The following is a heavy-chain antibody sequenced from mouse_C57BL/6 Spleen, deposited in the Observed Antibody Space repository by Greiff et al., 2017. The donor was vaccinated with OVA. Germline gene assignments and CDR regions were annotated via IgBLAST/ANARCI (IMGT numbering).Heavy chain of an antibody. V-gene: IGHV1-76*01. CDR3: ARYYYGSSYGGGAMDY. J-gene: IGHJ4*01. CDR1: GYTFTDYY. D-gene: IGHD1-1*01. CDR2: IYPGSGNT. Sequence: VKLQESGAELVRPGASVKLSCKASGYTFTDYYINWVKQRPGQGLEWIARIYPGSGNTYYNEKFKGKATLTAEKSSSTAYMQLSSLTSEDSAVYFCARYYYGSSYGGGAMDYWGQGTSVTVSS.